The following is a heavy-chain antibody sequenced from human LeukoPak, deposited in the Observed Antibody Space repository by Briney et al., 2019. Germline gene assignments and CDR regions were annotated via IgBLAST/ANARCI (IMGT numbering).Heavy chain of an antibody. Sequence: PSETLSLTCTVSGGSISSYYWGWIRQPPGKGLEWIGSIYHSGSTYYNPSLKSRVTISVDTSKNQFSLKLSSVTAADTAVYYCAREVYCSGGSCHINWFDPWGQGTLVTVSS. D-gene: IGHD2-15*01. CDR1: GGSISSYY. CDR2: IYHSGST. V-gene: IGHV4-38-2*02. CDR3: AREVYCSGGSCHINWFDP. J-gene: IGHJ5*02.